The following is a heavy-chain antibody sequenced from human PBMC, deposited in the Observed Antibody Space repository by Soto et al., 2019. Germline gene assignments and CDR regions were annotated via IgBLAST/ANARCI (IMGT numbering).Heavy chain of an antibody. CDR3: TSTKGRLEPPTNDF. V-gene: IGHV3-15*01. CDR1: GFTFSNAW. J-gene: IGHJ4*02. Sequence: EVQLVESGGGLVKPGGSLRLSCAGSGFTFSNAWMSWVRRAPGKGLEWVGRIKSDAYGGAIDYAAPVKGRFTISRDDSKNTLFLQLNNLTADYTAVYSCTSTKGRLEPPTNDFWGQGTPVIVSS. D-gene: IGHD2-8*01. CDR2: IKSDAYGGAI.